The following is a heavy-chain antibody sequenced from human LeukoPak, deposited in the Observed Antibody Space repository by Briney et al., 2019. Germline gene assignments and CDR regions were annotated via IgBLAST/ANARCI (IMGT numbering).Heavy chain of an antibody. CDR1: GSSFTSYW. D-gene: IGHD5-18*01. CDR3: ARPARGYSYGSLDY. Sequence: GESLQISCKGSGSSFTSYWIGWVRPMPGKGLEWMGIIYPGDSDTRYSPSFQGQVTISADKSISTAYLQWSSLKASDTAMYYCARPARGYSYGSLDYWGQGTLVTVSS. V-gene: IGHV5-51*01. J-gene: IGHJ4*02. CDR2: IYPGDSDT.